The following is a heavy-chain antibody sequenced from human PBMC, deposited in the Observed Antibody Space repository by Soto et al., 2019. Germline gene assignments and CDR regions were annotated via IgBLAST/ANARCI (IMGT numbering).Heavy chain of an antibody. CDR1: GGSFSNFG. J-gene: IGHJ4*02. V-gene: IGHV1-69*10. CDR2: IVPVLGRP. Sequence: SVKVSCKASGGSFSNFGTSWVRQAPGQGLEWMGGIVPVLGRPNYAQRFRGRLTITADESTSTGYMELISLRSDDTAVYYCAREGSGYNFWGQGTQVTVSS. D-gene: IGHD5-12*01. CDR3: AREGSGYNF.